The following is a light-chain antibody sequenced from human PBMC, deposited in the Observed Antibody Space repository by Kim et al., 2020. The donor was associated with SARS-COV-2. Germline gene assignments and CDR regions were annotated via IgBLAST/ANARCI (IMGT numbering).Light chain of an antibody. CDR3: QVWDSSSDHRV. CDR2: YDS. CDR1: NIGSKS. Sequence: APGKTARITCGGNNIGSKSVHWYQQKPGQAPVLVIYYDSDRPSGIPERFSGSNSGNMATLTISRVEAGDEANYYCQVWDSSSDHRVFGGGTQLTVL. J-gene: IGLJ3*02. V-gene: IGLV3-21*04.